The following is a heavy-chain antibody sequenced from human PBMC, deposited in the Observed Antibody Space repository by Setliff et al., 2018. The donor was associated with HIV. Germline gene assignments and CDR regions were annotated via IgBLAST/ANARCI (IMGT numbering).Heavy chain of an antibody. D-gene: IGHD2-2*01. CDR1: GYFIRSGYY. CDR3: VRHVGKFCSDASCYGVGWFDH. Sequence: PSETLSLTCSVSGYFIRSGYYWGWIRQTPGKGLEWLGSIYHRGSTYYKPSLKSRVSISVDTSKNRSSLGLRSVSAADTAVYYCVRHVGKFCSDASCYGVGWFDHWGQGALVTVSS. V-gene: IGHV4-38-2*02. J-gene: IGHJ5*02. CDR2: IYHRGST.